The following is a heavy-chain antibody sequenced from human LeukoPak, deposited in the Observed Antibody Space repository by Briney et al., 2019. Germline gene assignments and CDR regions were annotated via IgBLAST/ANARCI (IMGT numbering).Heavy chain of an antibody. D-gene: IGHD3-22*01. CDR1: GFTFSSYA. CDR3: ATGYDTSGYPNWFDP. J-gene: IGHJ5*02. V-gene: IGHV3-30-3*01. CDR2: ISYDRTNK. Sequence: GESLKISCAASGFTFSSYAMHWVRQAPGKGLEWVAVISYDRTNKYYADSVKGRFTISRDNSKYTLYLQMNSLRAEDTAVYYCATGYDTSGYPNWFDPWGQGTLVTVSS.